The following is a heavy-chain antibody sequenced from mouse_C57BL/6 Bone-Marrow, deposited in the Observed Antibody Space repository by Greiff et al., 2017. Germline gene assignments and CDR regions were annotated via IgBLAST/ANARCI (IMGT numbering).Heavy chain of an antibody. Sequence: EVQLQQSGPELVKPGASVKISCKASGYTFTDYYMNWVKQSHGKSLEWIGDINPNNGGTSYNQKFKGKATLTVDKSSSTADMELRSLTSEDSAVYYCARHYCGSSYGYWGQGTTLTVSA. J-gene: IGHJ2*01. CDR2: INPNNGGT. D-gene: IGHD1-1*01. CDR1: GYTFTDYY. V-gene: IGHV1-26*01. CDR3: ARHYCGSSYGY.